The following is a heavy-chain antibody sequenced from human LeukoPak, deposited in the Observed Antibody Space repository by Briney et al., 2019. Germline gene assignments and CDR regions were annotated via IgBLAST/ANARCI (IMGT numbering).Heavy chain of an antibody. Sequence: ASVKVSCKASGYTFTGYYMHWVRQAPGQGLEWMGWINPNSGGTNYAQKFQGRVTMTRDTSISTAYMELSRLRSDDTAVYYCARSSIFGVVIIAENWFDPWGQGTLVTVSS. V-gene: IGHV1-2*02. CDR2: INPNSGGT. CDR1: GYTFTGYY. J-gene: IGHJ5*02. CDR3: ARSSIFGVVIIAENWFDP. D-gene: IGHD3-3*01.